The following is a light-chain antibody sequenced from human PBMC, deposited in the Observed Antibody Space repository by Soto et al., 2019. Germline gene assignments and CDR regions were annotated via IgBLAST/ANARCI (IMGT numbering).Light chain of an antibody. CDR2: AAS. V-gene: IGKV1-39*01. J-gene: IGKJ3*01. Sequence: IQMTQSPYSLSASVGDTVTLTCRASQTIERYLNWLHQKSGQAPILLMNAASTLRSGVPSRFSVSRSGTVFTLTISSLQPEDYATYYCQQSYHAPFNFGPGTKVSIK. CDR3: QQSYHAPFN. CDR1: QTIERY.